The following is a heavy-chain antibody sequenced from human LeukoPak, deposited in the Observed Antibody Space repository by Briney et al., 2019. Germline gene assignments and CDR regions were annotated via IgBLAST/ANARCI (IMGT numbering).Heavy chain of an antibody. J-gene: IGHJ5*02. CDR3: ARDHEDIVVVVAATGGSWFDP. CDR2: ISWNSGSI. D-gene: IGHD2-15*01. Sequence: PGGSLRLSCAASGFTFDDYAMHWVRQAPGKGLEWVSGISWNSGSIGYADSVKGRFTISRDNAKKSLYLQMNSLRAEDTAVYYCARDHEDIVVVVAATGGSWFDPWGQGTLVTVSS. CDR1: GFTFDDYA. V-gene: IGHV3-9*01.